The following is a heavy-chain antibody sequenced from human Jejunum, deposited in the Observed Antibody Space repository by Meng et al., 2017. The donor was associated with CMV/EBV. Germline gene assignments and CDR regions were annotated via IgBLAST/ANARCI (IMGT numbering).Heavy chain of an antibody. Sequence: TCTFSGFSLRTSGVGVGWIRQPPGKALEWLALIYWDDDKRYSPSLKSRLTITKDTSKNQVVLTMTNMDPVDTATYFCVYRWTKRDGYTWGQGTLVTVSS. V-gene: IGHV2-5*02. CDR1: GFSLRTSGVG. CDR2: IYWDDDK. D-gene: IGHD5-24*01. CDR3: VYRWTKRDGYT. J-gene: IGHJ5*02.